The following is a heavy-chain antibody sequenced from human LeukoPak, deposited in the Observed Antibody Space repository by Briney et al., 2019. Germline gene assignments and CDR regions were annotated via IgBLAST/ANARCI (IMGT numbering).Heavy chain of an antibody. CDR3: ARDVVVTPTMIDY. V-gene: IGHV3-21*01. CDR2: ISSSSSYI. J-gene: IGHJ4*02. Sequence: GGSLRLSCAASGFTFDDYAMHWVRQAPGKGLEWVSSISSSSSYIYYADSVKGRFTISRDNAKNSLYLQMNSLRAEDTAVYYCARDVVVTPTMIDYWGQGTLVTVSS. D-gene: IGHD4-23*01. CDR1: GFTFDDYA.